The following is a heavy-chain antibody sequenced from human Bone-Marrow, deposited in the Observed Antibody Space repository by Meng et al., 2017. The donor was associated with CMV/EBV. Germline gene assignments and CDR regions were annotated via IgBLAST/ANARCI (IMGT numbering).Heavy chain of an antibody. D-gene: IGHD1-26*01. CDR3: ARDKAIRATGPFIY. CDR2: IYYSGST. V-gene: IGHV4-30-4*08. Sequence: SETLSLTCTVSGGSISSGDYYWSWIRQPPGKGLEWIGYIYYSGSTYYNPSLKSRVTISVDTSKNQFSLKLSSVTAADTAVYYCARDKAIRATGPFIYWGQGTLVTVAS. CDR1: GGSISSGDYY. J-gene: IGHJ4*02.